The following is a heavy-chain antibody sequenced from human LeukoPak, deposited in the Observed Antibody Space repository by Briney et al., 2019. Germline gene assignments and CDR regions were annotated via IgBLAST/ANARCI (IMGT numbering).Heavy chain of an antibody. CDR1: GGSVTSSSYY. J-gene: IGHJ4*02. V-gene: IGHV4-61*01. CDR3: ARDGPYGGKPFDY. CDR2: FYYSGTT. Sequence: SETLSLTCTVSGGSVTSSSYYWSWVRQPPGKGLVWIGYFYYSGTTNYNPSLKSRVTISADTSKNQFSLNLSSVTAADTAVYYCARDGPYGGKPFDYWGQGTLVTVSS. D-gene: IGHD4-23*01.